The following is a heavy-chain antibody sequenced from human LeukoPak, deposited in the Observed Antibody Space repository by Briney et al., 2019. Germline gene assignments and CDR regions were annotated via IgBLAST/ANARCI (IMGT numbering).Heavy chain of an antibody. Sequence: GESLKISCQNSGYNFTTYWIGWVRQMPGKGLEWMGIIYPGDSDTRYSPSFQGQVTISTDKSISTAYLQWSSLKASDTAMYYCASGQYGYYFDYWGQGTLVTVSS. D-gene: IGHD2-8*01. V-gene: IGHV5-51*01. J-gene: IGHJ4*02. CDR3: ASGQYGYYFDY. CDR2: IYPGDSDT. CDR1: GYNFTTYW.